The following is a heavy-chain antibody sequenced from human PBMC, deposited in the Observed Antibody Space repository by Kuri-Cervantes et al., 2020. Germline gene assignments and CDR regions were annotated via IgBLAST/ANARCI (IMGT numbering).Heavy chain of an antibody. CDR3: AREPTSWVEWLLYYYYGVDV. Sequence: GESLKISCAASGFTFSSYAMHWVRQAPGKGLEWVAVISYDGSNKYYADSVKGRFTISRDNSKNTLYLQMNSLRAEDKAVYYCAREPTSWVEWLLYYYYGVDVWGQGTTVTVSS. J-gene: IGHJ6*02. CDR2: ISYDGSNK. CDR1: GFTFSSYA. D-gene: IGHD3-3*01. V-gene: IGHV3-30-3*01.